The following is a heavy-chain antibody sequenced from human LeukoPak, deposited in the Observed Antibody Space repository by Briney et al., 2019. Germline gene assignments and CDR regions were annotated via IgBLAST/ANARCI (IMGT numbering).Heavy chain of an antibody. D-gene: IGHD6-13*01. Sequence: GASVKVSCKASGYTFTSYGIIWVRQAPGQGLGWMGWISPYNGNTHYGQSFQGRVTMTTDTSTSTAYMELRGLTSDDTAVYYCASGISSWSQDFDYWGQGTLVTVSS. V-gene: IGHV1-18*01. CDR1: GYTFTSYG. J-gene: IGHJ4*02. CDR2: ISPYNGNT. CDR3: ASGISSWSQDFDY.